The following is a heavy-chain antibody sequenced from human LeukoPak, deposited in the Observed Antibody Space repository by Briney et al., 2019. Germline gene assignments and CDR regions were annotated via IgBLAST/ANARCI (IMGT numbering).Heavy chain of an antibody. CDR2: MNPNSGNT. CDR3: ARSQGGWTYYYYYGMDV. CDR1: GYTFTSYD. V-gene: IGHV1-8*01. D-gene: IGHD2-15*01. Sequence: ASVKVSCKASGYTFTSYDINWVRQATGQGLEWMGWMNPNSGNTGYAQKFQGRVTMTRNTSISTAYMELSSLRSEDTAVYYCARSQGGWTYYYYYGMDVWGQGTTVTVSS. J-gene: IGHJ6*02.